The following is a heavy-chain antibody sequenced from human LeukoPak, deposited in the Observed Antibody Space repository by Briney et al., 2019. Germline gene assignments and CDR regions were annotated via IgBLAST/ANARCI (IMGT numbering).Heavy chain of an antibody. D-gene: IGHD6-6*01. CDR1: VFTFSSYA. Sequence: PGGSLRLSCAASVFTFSSYAMSWVRQAPGKGLEWVSAISGSGGSTYYADSVKGRFTISRDNAKNTLYLQMNSLRADDTAVYYCASPTLGSSSATGGQGTLVTVSS. CDR2: ISGSGGST. V-gene: IGHV3-23*01. J-gene: IGHJ4*02. CDR3: ASPTLGSSSAT.